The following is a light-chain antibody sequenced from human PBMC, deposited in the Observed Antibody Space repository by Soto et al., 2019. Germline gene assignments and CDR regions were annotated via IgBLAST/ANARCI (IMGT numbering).Light chain of an antibody. CDR2: DTS. J-gene: IGKJ5*01. CDR1: QSVSNK. Sequence: EIQMTQSPATLSVSAGERATLSCRASQSVSNKLTWYQHKSGQAPRLLIYDTSTRPAGIPARFSGSGSATDFTLTISGLQSEDFAAYYCQQYNTWRSITFGQGTRLESK. V-gene: IGKV3-15*01. CDR3: QQYNTWRSIT.